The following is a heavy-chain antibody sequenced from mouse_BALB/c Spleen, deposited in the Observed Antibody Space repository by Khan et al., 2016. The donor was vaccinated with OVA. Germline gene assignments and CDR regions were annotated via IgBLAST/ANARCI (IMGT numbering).Heavy chain of an antibody. Sequence: VQLQQSGAELVRPGVSVKISCKGSGYTFTDFTLHWVKQSHAMSLEWIGVISTYYGDATYNQRFKDEATMTVDKSSSTAYMELARLTSEDSAILYCARRGGGNEFAYWGQGTLVTVSA. CDR3: ARRGGGNEFAY. CDR1: GYTFTDFT. CDR2: ISTYYGDA. J-gene: IGHJ3*01. V-gene: IGHV1S137*01.